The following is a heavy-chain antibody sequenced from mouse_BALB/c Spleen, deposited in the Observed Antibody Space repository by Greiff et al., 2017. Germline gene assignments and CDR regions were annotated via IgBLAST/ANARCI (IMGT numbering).Heavy chain of an antibody. D-gene: IGHD2-1*01. CDR2: INPYNGAT. V-gene: IGHV1-31*01. CDR1: GYSFTGYY. CDR3: AREGNGNYEAWFAY. J-gene: IGHJ3*01. Sequence: EVQLQQSGPELVKPGASVKISCKASGYSFTGYYMHWVKQSHVKSLEWIGRINPYNGATSYNQNFKDKASLTVDKSSSTAYMELHSLTSEDSAVYYGAREGNGNYEAWFAYWGQGTLVTVSA.